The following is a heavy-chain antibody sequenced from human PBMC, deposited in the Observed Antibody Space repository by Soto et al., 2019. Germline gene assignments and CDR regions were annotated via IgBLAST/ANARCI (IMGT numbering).Heavy chain of an antibody. CDR3: ARGRYWDY. V-gene: IGHV1-18*01. J-gene: IGHJ4*02. D-gene: IGHD2-8*02. CDR1: GYTFTSYG. CDR2: ISAHNGNT. Sequence: QVHLVQSGAEVKKPGASVKVSCKASGYTFTSYGITWVRQAPGQGLEWMGWISAHNGNTDYAQKLQGRVIVTRDTSTSTAYMELRSLRCDDTAVYYCARGRYWDYWGQGALVSVSS.